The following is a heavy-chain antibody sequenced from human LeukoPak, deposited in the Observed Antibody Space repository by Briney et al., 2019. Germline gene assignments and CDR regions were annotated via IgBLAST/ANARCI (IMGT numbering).Heavy chain of an antibody. CDR1: GFTFSSYW. Sequence: GGSLRLSCAASGFTFSSYWMHWVRQAPGKGLVWVSRISSDGSSTYYADSVKGRFTISRDNAKNTLNLQMNSLRAEDTAVYYCAREGRSGSYLGRFDPWGQGTLVTVSS. CDR2: ISSDGSST. CDR3: AREGRSGSYLGRFDP. V-gene: IGHV3-74*01. J-gene: IGHJ5*02. D-gene: IGHD1-26*01.